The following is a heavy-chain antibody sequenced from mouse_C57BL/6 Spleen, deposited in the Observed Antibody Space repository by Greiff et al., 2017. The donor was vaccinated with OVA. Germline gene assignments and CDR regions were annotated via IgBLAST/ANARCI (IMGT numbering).Heavy chain of an antibody. CDR3: AREGTGTYYAMDY. J-gene: IGHJ4*01. D-gene: IGHD4-1*01. CDR2: IYPGDGDT. CDR1: GYAFSSYW. V-gene: IGHV1-80*01. Sequence: VQLQQSGAELVKPGASVKISCKASGYAFSSYWMNWVKQRPGKGLEWIGQIYPGDGDTNYNGKFKGKATLTADKSSSTAYMQLSSLTSEDSAVYFCAREGTGTYYAMDYWGQGTSVTVSS.